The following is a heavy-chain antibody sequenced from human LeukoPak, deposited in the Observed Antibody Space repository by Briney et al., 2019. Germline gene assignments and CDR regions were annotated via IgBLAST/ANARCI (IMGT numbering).Heavy chain of an antibody. Sequence: SETLSLTCTVSGGSISSYYWSWIRQPPGKGLEWIGYSYYSGSTNYNPSLKSRITISVDTSKNQFSLKLSSVTAADTAVYYCARTSVAGSSRFDYWGQGTLVTVSS. CDR1: GGSISSYY. J-gene: IGHJ4*02. V-gene: IGHV4-59*01. D-gene: IGHD6-6*01. CDR3: ARTSVAGSSRFDY. CDR2: SYYSGST.